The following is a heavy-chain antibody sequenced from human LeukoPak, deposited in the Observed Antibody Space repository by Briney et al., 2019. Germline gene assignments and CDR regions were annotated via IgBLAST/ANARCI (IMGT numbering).Heavy chain of an antibody. Sequence: EASVKVSCKASGYTFTGYYMHWVRQAPGQGLEWMGWINPNSGGTNYAQKFQGRATMTRDTSITTVYMELSRLRSDDTAVYYCAKTNRATGLFDYWGQGTLVTVSS. CDR2: INPNSGGT. D-gene: IGHD1/OR15-1a*01. CDR3: AKTNRATGLFDY. CDR1: GYTFTGYY. J-gene: IGHJ4*02. V-gene: IGHV1-2*02.